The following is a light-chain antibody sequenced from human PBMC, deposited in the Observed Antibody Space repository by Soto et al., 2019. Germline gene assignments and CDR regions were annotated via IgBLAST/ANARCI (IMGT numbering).Light chain of an antibody. V-gene: IGKV2-28*01. CDR1: QSLQHSNGYNY. CDR2: LAS. CDR3: MQGVQMPPIT. Sequence: DIVMTQSPLSLPVTPGEPASISCRSSQSLQHSNGYNYLDWYFQKPGQSPQLLIHLASNRASGVPVRFSGSGSGKDCTLNISSVEAEDVGLYYCMQGVQMPPITFGQGTRLEIK. J-gene: IGKJ5*01.